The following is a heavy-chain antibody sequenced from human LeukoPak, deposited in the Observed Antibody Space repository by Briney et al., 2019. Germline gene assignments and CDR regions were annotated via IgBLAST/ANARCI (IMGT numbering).Heavy chain of an antibody. CDR3: ARTRGSYEDY. Sequence: SETLSLTCTVSGGSISSSSYYWGWIRQPPGKGLEWIGSIYYSGSTYYNPSLKSRVTISVDTSKNQFSLKLSSVTAADTAVYYCARTRGSYEDYWGQGTLVTVSS. V-gene: IGHV4-39*07. J-gene: IGHJ4*02. CDR1: GGSISSSSYY. CDR2: IYYSGST. D-gene: IGHD1-26*01.